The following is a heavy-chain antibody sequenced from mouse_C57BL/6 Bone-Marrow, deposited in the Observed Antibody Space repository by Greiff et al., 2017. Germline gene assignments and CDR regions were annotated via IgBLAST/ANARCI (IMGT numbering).Heavy chain of an antibody. V-gene: IGHV5-6*01. J-gene: IGHJ2*01. CDR1: GFTFSSYG. CDR2: ISSGGSYT. CDR3: ARRGNWDDY. Sequence: EVQLVESGGDLVKPGGSLKLSCAASGFTFSSYGMSWVRQTPDKRLERVATISSGGSYTYYPDSVKGRFTISRDHAKNTLYLQMSSLKSEDTAMYYCARRGNWDDYWGQGTTLTVSS. D-gene: IGHD4-1*01.